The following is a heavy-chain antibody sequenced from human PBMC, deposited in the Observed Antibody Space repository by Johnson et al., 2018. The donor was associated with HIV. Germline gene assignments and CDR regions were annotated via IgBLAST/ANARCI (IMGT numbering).Heavy chain of an antibody. J-gene: IGHJ3*02. V-gene: IGHV3-30*02. CDR1: GFTFSTYD. CDR3: ARDRWYSSSSGGVDDAFDI. CDR2: IRHEGGSNK. Sequence: QMQLVESGGGVVQPGGSLRLSCAASGFTFSTYDMYWVRQAPGRGLEWVTFIRHEGGSNKDYADSVKGRFTVSRDNSKNTLYLQINSLRPEDTAVYYCARDRWYSSSSGGVDDAFDIWGQGTMVTVSS. D-gene: IGHD6-6*01.